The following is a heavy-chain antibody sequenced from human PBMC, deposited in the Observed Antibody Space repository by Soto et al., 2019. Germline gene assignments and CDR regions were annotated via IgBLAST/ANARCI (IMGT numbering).Heavy chain of an antibody. CDR3: ATSKVGYSFGSPFDF. J-gene: IGHJ4*02. Sequence: QVQLVQSGAEVKRPGSSVKVSCKASGGTFSSFVISWVRQAPGQGPEWMGGIIPSFNRPNYAQKFQGRVTITADESTTTSYMALSSLRSGDTAVYYCATSKVGYSFGSPFDFWGQGTLVTVSS. CDR2: IIPSFNRP. D-gene: IGHD5-18*01. V-gene: IGHV1-69*01. CDR1: GGTFSSFV.